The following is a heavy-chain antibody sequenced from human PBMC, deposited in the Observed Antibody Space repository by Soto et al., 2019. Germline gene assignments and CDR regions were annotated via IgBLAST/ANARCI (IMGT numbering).Heavy chain of an antibody. V-gene: IGHV4-59*01. J-gene: IGHJ1*01. CDR2: IYYSGST. CDR3: ARDLSGCSSGSCYDYFQN. D-gene: IGHD2-15*01. CDR1: GGSINSYY. Sequence: SETLSLTCTVSGGSINSYYWSWIRQPPGKGLEWIGYIYYSGSTNYNPSLKSRVTISVDTSKNQFSLKLSSVTAADTAVYYCARDLSGCSSGSCYDYFQNWGQGTLVTVSS.